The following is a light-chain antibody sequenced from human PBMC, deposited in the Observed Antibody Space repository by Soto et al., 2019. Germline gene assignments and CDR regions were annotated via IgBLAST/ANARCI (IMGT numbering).Light chain of an antibody. J-gene: IGKJ2*03. CDR3: QQYYYTPYS. Sequence: DIVMTQSPDSLPVSLGERATINCKSSQSLLYSSNNKNYLAWYQQKPGQPPKLLIFWASTRESGVPDRFSGSGSGTDFTLTISRLQSEAVAVYYFQQYYYTPYSFGQGTKLEIK. V-gene: IGKV4-1*01. CDR1: QSLLYSSNNKNY. CDR2: WAS.